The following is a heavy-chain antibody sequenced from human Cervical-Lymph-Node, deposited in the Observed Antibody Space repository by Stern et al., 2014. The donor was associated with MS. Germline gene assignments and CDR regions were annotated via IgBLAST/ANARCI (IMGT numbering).Heavy chain of an antibody. CDR3: AREWIYEVSWFDS. CDR2: IYSTGRV. D-gene: IGHD5/OR15-5a*01. Sequence: QLQLQESGPGLVKPSQTLSLTCTVSGGSISSGSHYWSWIRQPAGKGLEWVGRIYSTGRVDYNPSFKGRVPMSVDTSKDQFSLELRSGTAADTAMYYCAREWIYEVSWFDSWGQGSLVIVSS. CDR1: GGSISSGSHY. V-gene: IGHV4-61*02. J-gene: IGHJ5*01.